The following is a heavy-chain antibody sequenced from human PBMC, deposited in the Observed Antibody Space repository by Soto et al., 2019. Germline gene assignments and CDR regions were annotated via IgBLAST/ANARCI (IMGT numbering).Heavy chain of an antibody. CDR2: IIPIFGTA. V-gene: IGHV1-69*13. CDR1: GGTLSSYA. Sequence: ASVKVSCKASGGTLSSYAISWVRQAPGQGLEWMGGIIPIFGTANYAQKFQGRVTITADESTSTAYMELSSLRSEDTAVYYCARVLPYSSSWGTWGQGTLVTVSS. J-gene: IGHJ5*02. D-gene: IGHD6-6*01. CDR3: ARVLPYSSSWGT.